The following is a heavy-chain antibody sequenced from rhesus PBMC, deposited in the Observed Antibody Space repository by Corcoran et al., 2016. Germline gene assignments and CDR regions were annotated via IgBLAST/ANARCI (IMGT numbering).Heavy chain of an antibody. Sequence: QVRLQESGPGLVKPSETLPLTCVVSGTSINNNYWNWIRQAPGKELEWIGRIYGSSERSDYNPALKSRVTISIDTSKNQLSLKLLSLTAADTAVYYCAKSFNNFNRFDVWGAGVLVTVSS. CDR2: IYGSSERS. D-gene: IGHD3-3*01. J-gene: IGHJ5-1*01. V-gene: IGHV4S2*01. CDR1: GTSINNNY. CDR3: AKSFNNFNRFDV.